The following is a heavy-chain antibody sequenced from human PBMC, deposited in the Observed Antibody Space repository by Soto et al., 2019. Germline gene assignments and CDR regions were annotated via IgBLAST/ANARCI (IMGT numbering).Heavy chain of an antibody. CDR1: GFTFSSYA. D-gene: IGHD3-10*01. CDR2: ISYDGSNK. V-gene: IGHV3-30-3*01. CDR3: ARYFYGSGIRDYYYYDMDV. J-gene: IGHJ6*02. Sequence: GSLKLSCAASGFTFSSYAMHWVRQAPGKGLEWVAVISYDGSNKYYADSVKGRFTISRDNSKNTLYLQMNSLRAEDTAVYYCARYFYGSGIRDYYYYDMDVFVQGKTVTAS.